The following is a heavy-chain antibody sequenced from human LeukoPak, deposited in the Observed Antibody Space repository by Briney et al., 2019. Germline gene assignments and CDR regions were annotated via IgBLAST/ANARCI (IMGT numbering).Heavy chain of an antibody. CDR1: GYTFTGYY. V-gene: IGHV1-69*13. Sequence: GASVKVSCKASGYTFTGYYMHWVRQAPGQGLEWMGGIIPIFGTANYAQKFQGRVTITADESASTAYMELSSLRSEDTAVYYCAIPPRYCSSTSCPYYYYYGMDVWGQGTTVTVSS. D-gene: IGHD2-2*01. CDR3: AIPPRYCSSTSCPYYYYYGMDV. CDR2: IIPIFGTA. J-gene: IGHJ6*02.